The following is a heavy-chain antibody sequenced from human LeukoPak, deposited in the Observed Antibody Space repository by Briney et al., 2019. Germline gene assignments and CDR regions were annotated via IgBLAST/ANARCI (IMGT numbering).Heavy chain of an antibody. J-gene: IGHJ4*02. CDR2: ISWNSGSI. CDR3: AKGSRYYYGSGSQMGPFDY. V-gene: IGHV3-9*01. D-gene: IGHD3-10*01. Sequence: PGRSLRLSCAASGFTFDDYAMHWVRQAPGKGLEWVSGISWNSGSIGYADSVKGRFTISRDNAKNSLYLQMNSLRAEDTALYYCAKGSRYYYGSGSQMGPFDYWGQGTLVTVSS. CDR1: GFTFDDYA.